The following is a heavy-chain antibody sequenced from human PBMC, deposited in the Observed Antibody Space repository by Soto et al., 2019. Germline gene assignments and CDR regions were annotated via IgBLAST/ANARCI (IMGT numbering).Heavy chain of an antibody. J-gene: IGHJ4*02. Sequence: SSVKVSCKASGGTFSSYAISWVRQAPGQGLVWMGGIIPIFGTANYAQKFQGRVTITADKSTSTAYMELSSLRSEDTAVYYCAIGGSYRNYFDYWGQGTLVTVSS. V-gene: IGHV1-69*06. CDR1: GGTFSSYA. D-gene: IGHD1-26*01. CDR3: AIGGSYRNYFDY. CDR2: IIPIFGTA.